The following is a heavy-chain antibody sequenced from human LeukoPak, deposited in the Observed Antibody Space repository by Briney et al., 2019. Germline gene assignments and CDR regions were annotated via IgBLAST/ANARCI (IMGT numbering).Heavy chain of an antibody. V-gene: IGHV1-24*01. J-gene: IGHJ4*02. CDR1: GYTLTELS. D-gene: IGHD1-26*01. Sequence: ASVEVSCKVSGYTLTELSMHWVRQAPGKGLEWMGGFDPEDGETIYAQKFQGRVTMTEDTSTDTAYMELSSLRSEDTAVYYCATGGGQWELPNYWGQGTLVTVSS. CDR2: FDPEDGET. CDR3: ATGGGQWELPNY.